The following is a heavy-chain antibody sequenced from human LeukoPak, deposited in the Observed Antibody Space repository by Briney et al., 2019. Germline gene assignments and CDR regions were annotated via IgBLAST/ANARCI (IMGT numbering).Heavy chain of an antibody. Sequence: PGGSLRLSCAASGFTFSDYYMSWIRQAPGKGLEWVSYISSSGSSIYYADSVRGRFTISRDNAKNSLYLQMNSLRAEDTAVYYCARDGEFYYDSSSYGGQGSVVTVSS. J-gene: IGHJ4*02. CDR2: ISSSGSSI. V-gene: IGHV3-11*01. CDR3: ARDGEFYYDSSSY. CDR1: GFTFSDYY. D-gene: IGHD3-22*01.